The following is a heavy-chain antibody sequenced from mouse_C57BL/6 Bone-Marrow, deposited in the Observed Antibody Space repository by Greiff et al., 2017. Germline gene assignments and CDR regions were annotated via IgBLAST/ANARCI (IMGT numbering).Heavy chain of an antibody. Sequence: QVQLQQPGAELVMPGASVKLSCKASGYTFTSYWMHWVKQRPGQGLEWIGEIDPSDSYTNYNQKFKGKSTLTVDKSSSTAYMQLSSLTSEDSAVYYCARKAPYYGSSSYYFDYWGQGTTLTVSS. D-gene: IGHD1-1*01. CDR3: ARKAPYYGSSSYYFDY. J-gene: IGHJ2*01. CDR1: GYTFTSYW. V-gene: IGHV1-69*01. CDR2: IDPSDSYT.